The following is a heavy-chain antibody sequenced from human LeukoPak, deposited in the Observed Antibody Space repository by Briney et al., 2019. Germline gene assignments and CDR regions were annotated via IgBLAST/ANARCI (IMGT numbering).Heavy chain of an antibody. CDR1: ALTFGDYF. Sequence: SLRLACPAYALTFGDYFMSWFRQAAGKGLEWIGFISGGTTEYAASVKGRFTISRDDSTSIAYLQMNSLTTEDTAVYYCSRGSGWLSVYWGQGTLVTVSS. CDR2: ISGGTT. CDR3: SRGSGWLSVY. D-gene: IGHD6-19*01. J-gene: IGHJ4*02. V-gene: IGHV3-49*03.